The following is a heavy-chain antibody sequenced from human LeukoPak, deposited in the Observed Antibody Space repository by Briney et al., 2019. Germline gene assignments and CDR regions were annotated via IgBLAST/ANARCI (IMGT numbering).Heavy chain of an antibody. CDR3: AKDQGCSSPSCHRGIFDY. Sequence: PGGSLRLSCAASGFTFSSYWMSWVRQAPGKGLEWVANIKQDGSEKYYVDSVKGRFTISRDNAKNSLYLQMNSLRAEDTAVYYCAKDQGCSSPSCHRGIFDYWGQGTLVTVSS. V-gene: IGHV3-7*01. CDR1: GFTFSSYW. J-gene: IGHJ4*02. CDR2: IKQDGSEK. D-gene: IGHD2-2*01.